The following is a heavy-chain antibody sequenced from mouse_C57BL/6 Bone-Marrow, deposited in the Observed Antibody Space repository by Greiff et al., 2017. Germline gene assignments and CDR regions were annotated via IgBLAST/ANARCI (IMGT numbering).Heavy chain of an antibody. CDR3: ARKGDYGSSYAYAMDY. V-gene: IGHV1-52*01. J-gene: IGHJ4*01. Sequence: QVQLQQPGAELVRPGSSVKLSCKASGYTFTSYWMHWVKQRPIQGLEWIGNIDPSDSETHYNQKFKDKATLTVDKSSSTAYMQLSSLTSEDSAVYYCARKGDYGSSYAYAMDYWGQGTSVTVSS. D-gene: IGHD1-1*01. CDR1: GYTFTSYW. CDR2: IDPSDSET.